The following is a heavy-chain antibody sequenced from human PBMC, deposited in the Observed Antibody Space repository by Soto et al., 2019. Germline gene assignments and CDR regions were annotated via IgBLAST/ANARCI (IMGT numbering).Heavy chain of an antibody. Sequence: QITLKESGPTLVKPTQTLTLTCTFSGFSLSNSGVGVGWIRQPPGKALEWLALIYWDDEKRYSPSRKSRLNITKDTSKNQVLLKITEIDAADIDTAYFATRLRFDDDGSETYYNGDAFAGWGQGTMVTVSS. CDR3: ATRLRFDDDGSETYYNGDAFAG. CDR2: IYWDDEK. V-gene: IGHV2-5*02. J-gene: IGHJ3*01. CDR1: GFSLSNSGVG. D-gene: IGHD3-10*01.